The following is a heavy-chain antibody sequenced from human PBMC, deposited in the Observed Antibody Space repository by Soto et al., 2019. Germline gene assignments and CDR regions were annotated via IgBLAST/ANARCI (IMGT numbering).Heavy chain of an antibody. CDR2: INSDGSST. Sequence: GGSLRPSCAASGFTFSSYWMHWVRQAPGKGLVWVSRINSDGSSTSYADSVKGRFTISRDNAKNTLYLQMNSLRAEDTAVYYCARAATVGPYNWFDPWGQGTLVTVSS. CDR3: ARAATVGPYNWFDP. V-gene: IGHV3-74*01. CDR1: GFTFSSYW. D-gene: IGHD1-26*01. J-gene: IGHJ5*02.